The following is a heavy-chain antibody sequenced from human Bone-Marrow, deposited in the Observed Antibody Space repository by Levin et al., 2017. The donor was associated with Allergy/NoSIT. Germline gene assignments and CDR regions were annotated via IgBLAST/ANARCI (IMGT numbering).Heavy chain of an antibody. CDR3: ARGQRLAAIDY. J-gene: IGHJ4*02. CDR1: GGSISSYY. V-gene: IGHV4-59*01. Sequence: PSETLSLTCTVSGGSISSYYWSWIRQPPGKGLEWIGYIYYSGSTNYNPSLKSRVTISVDTSKNQFSLKLSSVTAADTAVYYCARGQRLAAIDYWGQGTLVTVSS. CDR2: IYYSGST. D-gene: IGHD6-19*01.